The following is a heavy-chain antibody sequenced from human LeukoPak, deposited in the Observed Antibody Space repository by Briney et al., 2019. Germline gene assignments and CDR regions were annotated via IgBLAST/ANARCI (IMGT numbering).Heavy chain of an antibody. CDR3: ARVNWNYHTSWAS. CDR2: IIPIFGTA. CDR1: GGTFTSYA. D-gene: IGHD1-7*01. J-gene: IGHJ4*02. V-gene: IGHV1-69*05. Sequence: SVKVSCKASGGTFTSYAVSWVRQAPGQGLEWMGGIIPIFGTAHYAQKFQGRVTITTDESTSTAYMDLSSLRSDDTAVYYCARVNWNYHTSWASWGQGTLVTVSS.